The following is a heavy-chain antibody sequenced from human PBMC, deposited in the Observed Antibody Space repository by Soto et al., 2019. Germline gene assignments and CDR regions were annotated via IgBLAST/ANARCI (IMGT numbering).Heavy chain of an antibody. Sequence: VQLVQSGAAVKKPGATVKVSCKASGYPFTSYGITWVRQAPGKGLERMGWLSDYYGNTKYAQKLQGRVNITTDTSTRTAYLELRSVRSDDTAVYYCARVGSSGYNHYWGQGTLVTVSS. V-gene: IGHV1-18*01. J-gene: IGHJ4*02. CDR3: ARVGSSGYNHY. D-gene: IGHD6-19*01. CDR2: LSDYYGNT. CDR1: GYPFTSYG.